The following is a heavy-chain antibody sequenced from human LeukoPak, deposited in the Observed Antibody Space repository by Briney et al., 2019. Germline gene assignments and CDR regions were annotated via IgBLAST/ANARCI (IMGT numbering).Heavy chain of an antibody. CDR3: AREGFDWLSTLYYYYYMDV. D-gene: IGHD3-9*01. J-gene: IGHJ6*03. CDR1: GYTFTGYY. Sequence: ASVKVSCKASGYTFTGYYVHWVRQAPGQGLEWMGWMNPKSGGTNYAQKFEARVTMNRDTSISTAYMELSRLRFDDTAVYYCAREGFDWLSTLYYYYYMDVWGKGTTVTISS. CDR2: MNPKSGGT. V-gene: IGHV1-2*02.